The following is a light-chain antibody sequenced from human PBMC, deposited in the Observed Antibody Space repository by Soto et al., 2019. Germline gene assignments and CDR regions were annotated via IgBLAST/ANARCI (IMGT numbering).Light chain of an antibody. Sequence: EIVLTQSPGTLSLSPGEGATLSCRASQSVSSKYLAWYQQKPGQAPRLLIHGASSRATGIPDRFSGSGSGTDFTLTISRLEPKDFAVYFCHHYGNGLSTFGQGTRVEIK. V-gene: IGKV3-20*01. CDR1: QSVSSKY. CDR3: HHYGNGLST. CDR2: GAS. J-gene: IGKJ1*01.